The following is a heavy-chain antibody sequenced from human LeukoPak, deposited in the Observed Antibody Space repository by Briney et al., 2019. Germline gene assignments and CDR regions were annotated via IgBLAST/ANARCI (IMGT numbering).Heavy chain of an antibody. CDR3: AKEGPGGLNF. CDR2: IWDGQSNK. V-gene: IGHV3-30*02. CDR1: QFPFRNYG. Sequence: GGSLRLSCTASQFPFRNYGMHWVRQAPGKGLEWVAGIWDGQSNKYNVDSVKGRFTISRDNSKNTLYLQMNSLRPEDTAVYFCAKEGPGGLNFWGQGTLVTVSS. J-gene: IGHJ4*02. D-gene: IGHD3-10*01.